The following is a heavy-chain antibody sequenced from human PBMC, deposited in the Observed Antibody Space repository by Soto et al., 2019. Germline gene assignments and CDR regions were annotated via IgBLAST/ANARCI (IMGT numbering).Heavy chain of an antibody. CDR2: IYYSGST. V-gene: IGHV4-59*12. J-gene: IGHJ4*02. CDR3: ARGPWIQLWLKREYYFDY. CDR1: GGSISSYY. Sequence: SETLSLTCTVSGGSISSYYWSWIRQPPGKGLEWIGYIYYSGSTNYNPSLKSRVTISVDTSKNQFSLKLSSVTAADTAVYYCARGPWIQLWLKREYYFDYWGQGTLVTVSS. D-gene: IGHD5-18*01.